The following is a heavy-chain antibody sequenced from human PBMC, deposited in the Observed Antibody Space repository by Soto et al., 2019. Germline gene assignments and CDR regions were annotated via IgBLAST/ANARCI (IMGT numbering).Heavy chain of an antibody. J-gene: IGHJ4*02. CDR3: ARHGRYYDIGDLTDY. V-gene: IGHV4-30-2*03. D-gene: IGHD3-22*01. Sequence: PSETLSLTCAVSGGSISSGGYSWSWIRQPPGKGLEWIGYIYHSGSTYYNPSLKSRVTISVDTSKNQLSLKLSSMTAADTAVYYCARHGRYYDIGDLTDYWGQGSMVTVSS. CDR1: GGSISSGGYS. CDR2: IYHSGST.